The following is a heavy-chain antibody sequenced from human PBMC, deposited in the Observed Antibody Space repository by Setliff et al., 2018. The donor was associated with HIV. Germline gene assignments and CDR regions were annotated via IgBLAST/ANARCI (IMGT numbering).Heavy chain of an antibody. J-gene: IGHJ6*02. V-gene: IGHV4-4*02. CDR3: ARGHCSGTNCYGVDYYGMDV. CDR1: GGSISSDNW. Sequence: PSETLSLPCAVSGGSISSDNWWTWVRQAPGKGLEWIGEIYHSEYTNYNASLKSRVSMSVDKSKNQFSLKLTSVTAADTAVYYCARGHCSGTNCYGVDYYGMDVWGQGTTVTVSS. CDR2: IYHSEYT. D-gene: IGHD2-2*01.